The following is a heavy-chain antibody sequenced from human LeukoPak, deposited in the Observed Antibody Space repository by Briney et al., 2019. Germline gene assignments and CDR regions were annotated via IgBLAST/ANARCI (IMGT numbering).Heavy chain of an antibody. CDR1: GFTLSNYG. D-gene: IGHD6-6*01. Sequence: GGSLRLSCAVSGFTLSNYGMNWVRQAPGKGLEWVSYISSGSNAINYADSVKGRFTISRDNGKNSLYLQMNSLRVEDTAVYYCARGGAARPDYWGQGTLVTVSS. CDR3: ARGGAARPDY. CDR2: ISSGSNAI. J-gene: IGHJ4*02. V-gene: IGHV3-48*01.